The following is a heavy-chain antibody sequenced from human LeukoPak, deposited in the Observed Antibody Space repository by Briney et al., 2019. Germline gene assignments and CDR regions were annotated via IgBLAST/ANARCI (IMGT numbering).Heavy chain of an antibody. D-gene: IGHD3-22*01. CDR3: AKDYPFDYYCDSSAYFLY. Sequence: QPGESLRLSCAASGFTFSSYAMSWVRQAPGKGLEWISDICDSGSNTYYADSVKGRFTISRDNAKNTRYLQMYSLRAEDTALYYCAKDYPFDYYCDSSAYFLYWGQGTLVTVFS. CDR1: GFTFSSYA. CDR2: ICDSGSNT. V-gene: IGHV3-23*01. J-gene: IGHJ4*02.